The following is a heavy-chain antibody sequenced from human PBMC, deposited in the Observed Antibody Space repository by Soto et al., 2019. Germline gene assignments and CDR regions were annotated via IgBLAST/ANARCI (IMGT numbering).Heavy chain of an antibody. Sequence: QVQLVQSGAEVKNPGASVKVSCKASGYTFTNHDISWVRQATGQGLEWMGWMNPNSGKTGYAHQLQGTVTLTRDTSMSTAYMELNRLVSDGTGVYYCVRQDYGPTEFWCQGARVTVPS. V-gene: IGHV1-8*01. CDR3: VRQDYGPTEF. J-gene: IGHJ4*02. CDR2: MNPNSGKT. D-gene: IGHD3-10*01. CDR1: GYTFTNHD.